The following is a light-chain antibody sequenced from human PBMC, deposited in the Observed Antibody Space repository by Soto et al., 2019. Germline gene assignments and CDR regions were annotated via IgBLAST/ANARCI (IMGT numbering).Light chain of an antibody. CDR2: LGS. Sequence: DIVMTQSTLSLPVTTGEPASISCRSSQSLLYSNGYNYLGWYLQKPGQSPQLLISLGSNRASGVPDRFSGSGSGTDFTLKISRVEAVDVGVYYCMQDLQTPITFGQVPRLEI. CDR3: MQDLQTPIT. J-gene: IGKJ5*01. V-gene: IGKV2-28*01. CDR1: QSLLYSNGYNY.